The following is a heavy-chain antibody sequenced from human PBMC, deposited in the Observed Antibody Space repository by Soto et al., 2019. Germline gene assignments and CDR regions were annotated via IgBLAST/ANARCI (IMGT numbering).Heavy chain of an antibody. V-gene: IGHV3-30-3*01. J-gene: IGHJ4*01. CDR2: ISYDGSNK. D-gene: IGHD3-10*01. CDR1: GFTFSSYA. CDR3: ARNYGSGSYFVFDY. Sequence: QVQLVESGGGVVQPGRSLRLSCAASGFTFSSYAMHWVRQAPGKGLEWVAVISYDGSNKYYADSVKGRFTISRDNSKNTLYLQMNSLRAEDTAVYYCARNYGSGSYFVFDYWGHGTLVTVSS.